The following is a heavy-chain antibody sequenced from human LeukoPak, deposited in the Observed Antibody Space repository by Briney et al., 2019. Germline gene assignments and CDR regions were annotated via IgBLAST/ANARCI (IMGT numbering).Heavy chain of an antibody. J-gene: IGHJ4*02. CDR1: GGTFSSYA. D-gene: IGHD3-22*01. CDR3: ARDPSITMIVVSSHFDY. CDR2: IIPILGIA. Sequence: GASVKVSCKASGGTFSSYAISWVRQAPGQGLEWMGRIIPILGIANYAQKFQGRVTITADKSTSTAYMELSSLRSEDTAVYYCARDPSITMIVVSSHFDYWGQGTLVTVSS. V-gene: IGHV1-69*04.